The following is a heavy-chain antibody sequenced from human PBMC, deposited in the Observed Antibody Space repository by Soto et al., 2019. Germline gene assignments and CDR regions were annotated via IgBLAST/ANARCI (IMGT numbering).Heavy chain of an antibody. J-gene: IGHJ3*02. D-gene: IGHD3-22*01. CDR2: ISAYNGNT. V-gene: IGHV1-18*01. CDR3: ARVWITMIVVVTNGGGDAFDI. Sequence: ALVKVSCKASGYTFTSYGISWVRQAPGQGLEGMGWISAYNGNTNYAQKLQGRVTMTTDTSTSTAYMELRSLRSDDTAVYYCARVWITMIVVVTNGGGDAFDIWGQ. CDR1: GYTFTSYG.